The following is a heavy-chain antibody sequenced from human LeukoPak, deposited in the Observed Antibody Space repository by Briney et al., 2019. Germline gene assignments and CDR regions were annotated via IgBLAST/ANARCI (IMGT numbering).Heavy chain of an antibody. J-gene: IGHJ4*02. V-gene: IGHV3-11*05. CDR3: ARDQSIYGYEIFDY. Sequence: PGGSLRLSCAASGFTFSDHYMAWIRQAPGKGLEWVSFISSSSGYPNYADSVKGRFTISRDNVKNSMYVQMNSLRDEDTGVYYCARDQSIYGYEIFDYWGQGMLVSVSS. CDR1: GFTFSDHY. CDR2: ISSSSGYP. D-gene: IGHD5-12*01.